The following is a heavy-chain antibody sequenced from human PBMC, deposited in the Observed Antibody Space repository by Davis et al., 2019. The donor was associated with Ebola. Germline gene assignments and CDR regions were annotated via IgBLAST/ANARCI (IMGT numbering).Heavy chain of an antibody. CDR1: GFTFSNFW. D-gene: IGHD2-15*01. CDR2: INHDGSGT. CDR3: ARGPPEDVVVVVVAADY. J-gene: IGHJ4*02. V-gene: IGHV3-74*01. Sequence: PGGSLRLSCSASGFTFSNFWMHWVRQVPGKGLVWVARINHDGSGTWYVESVKGRFTTSRDNAKNTLYLQMNSLRAEDTAVYYCARGPPEDVVVVVVAADYWGQGTLVTVSS.